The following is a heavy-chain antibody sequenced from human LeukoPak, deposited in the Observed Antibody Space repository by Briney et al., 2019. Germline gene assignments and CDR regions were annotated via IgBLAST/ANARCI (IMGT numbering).Heavy chain of an antibody. CDR3: ARDHRLNSSGYYYGNGMDV. CDR2: IYYSGST. V-gene: IGHV4-59*01. Sequence: ASETLTLTCTVSGASISDYYWRWIRQPPGKGLEWIGYIYYSGSTNYNPSLKSRVTISVDTSKNQFSLKVTSVTAADTAVYYCARDHRLNSSGYYYGNGMDVWGQGTTVTVSS. J-gene: IGHJ6*02. CDR1: GASISDYY. D-gene: IGHD3-22*01.